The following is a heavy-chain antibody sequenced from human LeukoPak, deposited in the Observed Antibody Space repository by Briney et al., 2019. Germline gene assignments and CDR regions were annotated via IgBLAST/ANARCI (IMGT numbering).Heavy chain of an antibody. V-gene: IGHV3-30-3*01. J-gene: IGHJ4*02. CDR1: GFTFSSYA. D-gene: IGHD3-22*01. Sequence: GRSLRLSCAASGFTFSSYAMHWVRQAPGKGLEWVAVISYDGSNKYYADSVKGLFTISRDNSKNTLYLQMNSLRAEDTAVYYCARSPGSSGYYPHFDYWGQGTLVTVSS. CDR3: ARSPGSSGYYPHFDY. CDR2: ISYDGSNK.